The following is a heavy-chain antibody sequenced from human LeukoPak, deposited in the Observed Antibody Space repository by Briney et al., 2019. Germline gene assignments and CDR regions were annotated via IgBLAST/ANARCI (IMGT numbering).Heavy chain of an antibody. CDR1: GFTFGSSS. J-gene: IGHJ4*02. V-gene: IGHV3-23*01. CDR3: AKVTRRGQTSPFDY. CDR2: ISGSGGST. Sequence: PGGSLRLSCAASGFTFGSSSMNWVRQAPGKGLEWVSAISGSGGSTYYADSVKGRFTISRDNSKNTLYLQMNSLRAEDTAVYYCAKVTRRGQTSPFDYWGQGTLVTVSS. D-gene: IGHD3-10*01.